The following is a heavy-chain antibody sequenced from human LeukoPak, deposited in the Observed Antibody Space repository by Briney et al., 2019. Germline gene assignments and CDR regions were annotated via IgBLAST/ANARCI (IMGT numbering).Heavy chain of an antibody. CDR1: GYTFTSYD. D-gene: IGHD2-15*01. CDR2: MNPNSGNT. V-gene: IGHV1-8*01. CDR3: ARVRYCSGGSCYAFVAFDI. Sequence: ASVKVSCKASGYTFTSYDINWVRQATRQGLEWMGWMNPNSGNTGYAQKFQGRVTMTRNTSISTAYMELSSLRSEDTAVYYCARVRYCSGGSCYAFVAFDIWGQGTMVTVSS. J-gene: IGHJ3*02.